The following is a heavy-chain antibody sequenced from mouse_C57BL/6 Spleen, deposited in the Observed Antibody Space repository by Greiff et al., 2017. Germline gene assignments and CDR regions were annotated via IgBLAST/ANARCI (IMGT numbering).Heavy chain of an antibody. CDR1: GYTFTSYG. Sequence: EVKLQESGAELVRPGSSVKMSCKTSGYTFTSYGINWVKQRPGQGLEWIGYIYIGNGYTEYNEKFKGKATLTSDTSSSTAYMQLSSLTSEDSAIYFCASRTGSSYGGNYFDYRGQGTTLTVSS. D-gene: IGHD1-1*01. V-gene: IGHV1-58*01. J-gene: IGHJ2*01. CDR3: ASRTGSSYGGNYFDY. CDR2: IYIGNGYT.